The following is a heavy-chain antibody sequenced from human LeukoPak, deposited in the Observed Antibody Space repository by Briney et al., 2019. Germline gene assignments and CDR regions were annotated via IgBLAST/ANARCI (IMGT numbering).Heavy chain of an antibody. J-gene: IGHJ3*02. CDR3: ARDLGRDSFDI. Sequence: GGSLRLSCAASGFTVSSIHMSWVRQAPGEGLEWVSVIYSGGNTYYADSVKGRFTTSRDNSKNTLYLQMNNLRAEDTAVHYCARDLGRDSFDIWGQGTKVTVSS. V-gene: IGHV3-53*01. CDR1: GFTVSSIH. D-gene: IGHD2-15*01. CDR2: IYSGGNT.